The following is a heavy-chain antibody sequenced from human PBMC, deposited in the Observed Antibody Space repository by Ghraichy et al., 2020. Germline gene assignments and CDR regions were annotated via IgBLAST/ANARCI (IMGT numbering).Heavy chain of an antibody. CDR1: GYTFTGYY. CDR3: ARDSVGYNWFDP. D-gene: IGHD4-23*01. V-gene: IGHV1-2*02. J-gene: IGHJ5*02. CDR2: INPNSGGT. Sequence: ASVKVSCKASGYTFTGYYMHWVRQAPGQGLEWMGWINPNSGGTNYAQKFQGRVTMTRDTSISTAYMELSRLRSDDTAVYYCARDSVGYNWFDPWGQGTLVTVSS.